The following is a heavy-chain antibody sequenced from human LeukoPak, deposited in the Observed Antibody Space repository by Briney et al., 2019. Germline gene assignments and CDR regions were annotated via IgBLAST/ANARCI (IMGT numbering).Heavy chain of an antibody. D-gene: IGHD2-21*02. CDR3: AAVVVSGTPYFDY. CDR1: ADSIRSYY. V-gene: IGHV4-59*03. Sequence: SETLSLTCTVSADSIRSYYWTWIRQPPGKGLEWIGYMYYTGSTKYNPSLKSRVSISVDTSKNQFSLTLTSVTAADTAVYYCAAVVVSGTPYFDYWGQETLVTVSS. CDR2: MYYTGST. J-gene: IGHJ4*02.